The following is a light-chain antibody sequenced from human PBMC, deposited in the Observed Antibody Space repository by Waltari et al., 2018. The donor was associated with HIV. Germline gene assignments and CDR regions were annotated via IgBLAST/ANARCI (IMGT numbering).Light chain of an antibody. CDR2: GAS. CDR3: QQYNNWPVQYT. J-gene: IGKJ2*01. V-gene: IGKV3-15*01. Sequence: EIVMTQSPATLSVSPGERATLSCRTSQSVSSNLAWYQQKPGQAPRLLIYGASTRATEIPARFSGSGSGTEFTLTISSLQSEDFAVYYCQQYNNWPVQYTFGQGTKLEIK. CDR1: QSVSSN.